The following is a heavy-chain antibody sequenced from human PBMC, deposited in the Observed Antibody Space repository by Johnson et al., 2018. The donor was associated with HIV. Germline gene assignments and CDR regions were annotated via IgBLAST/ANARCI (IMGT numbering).Heavy chain of an antibody. D-gene: IGHD3-16*01. Sequence: VESGGGVVQPGGSLRLSCAASGFTFDDYGMSWVRQAPVQGLEWVSGISWNSGSIGYADSVKGRFTISRDNAKNSLYLQMNSLRAEDTALYYCAKANRAMTKGGFGAFDIWGQGTMVTVSS. CDR2: ISWNSGSI. CDR1: GFTFDDYG. V-gene: IGHV3-9*01. CDR3: AKANRAMTKGGFGAFDI. J-gene: IGHJ3*02.